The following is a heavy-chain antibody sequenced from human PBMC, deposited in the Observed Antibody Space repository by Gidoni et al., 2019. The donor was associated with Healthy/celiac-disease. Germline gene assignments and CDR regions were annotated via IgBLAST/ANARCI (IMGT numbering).Heavy chain of an antibody. D-gene: IGHD3-3*01. J-gene: IGHJ5*02. CDR1: GGSISSYY. V-gene: IGHV4-59*01. CDR2: IYYSGST. CDR3: ARVVVGPTYYDFWSGCWFDP. Sequence: QVQLQESGPGLVKPSETLSLTCTVSGGSISSYYWSWIRQPPGKGLEWIGYIYYSGSTNYNPSLKSRVTISVDTSKNQFSLKLSSVTAADTAVYYCARVVVGPTYYDFWSGCWFDPWGQGTLVTVSS.